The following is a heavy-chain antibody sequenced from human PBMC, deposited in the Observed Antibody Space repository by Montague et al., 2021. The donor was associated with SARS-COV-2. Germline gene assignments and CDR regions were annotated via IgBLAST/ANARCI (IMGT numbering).Heavy chain of an antibody. CDR1: GDSISNYY. J-gene: IGHJ3*02. Sequence: SETLSLTCTVSGDSISNYYWSWIRQPPGKGLEWIGYVYSGGRYVYNPSLKGRVTISLDIPKNQFSLNLSSVSGADTAVYFCARDGGIPGGVDVFDRWGPGTLVTVSS. CDR2: VYSGGRY. CDR3: ARDGGIPGGVDVFDR. D-gene: IGHD2-2*01. V-gene: IGHV4-59*01.